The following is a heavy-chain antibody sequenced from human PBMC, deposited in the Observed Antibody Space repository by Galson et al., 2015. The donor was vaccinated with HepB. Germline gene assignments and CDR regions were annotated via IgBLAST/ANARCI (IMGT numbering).Heavy chain of an antibody. J-gene: IGHJ4*02. CDR1: GFTFSSYW. D-gene: IGHD3-22*01. CDR2: INSDGSST. CDR3: ARDQQANYYDSSGSTGVDY. V-gene: IGHV3-74*01. Sequence: SLRLSCAASGFTFSSYWMHWVRQAPGKGLVWVSRINSDGSSTSYADSVKGRFTISRDNAKNTLYLQMNSLRAEDTAVYYCARDQQANYYDSSGSTGVDYWGQGTLVTVSS.